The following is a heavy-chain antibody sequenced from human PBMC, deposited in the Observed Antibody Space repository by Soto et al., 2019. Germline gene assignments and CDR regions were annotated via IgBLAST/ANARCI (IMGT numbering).Heavy chain of an antibody. CDR2: ISAYNGNT. CDR3: VVVAATNDAFDI. D-gene: IGHD2-15*01. J-gene: IGHJ3*02. V-gene: IGHV1-18*01. CDR1: GYTFTSYG. Sequence: ASVKVSCKASGYTFTSYGISWVRQAPGQGLEWMGWISAYNGNTNYAQKIQGRVTMTTDTSTSTAYMELRSLRSDDTAVYYCVVVAATNDAFDIWGQGTMVTVSS.